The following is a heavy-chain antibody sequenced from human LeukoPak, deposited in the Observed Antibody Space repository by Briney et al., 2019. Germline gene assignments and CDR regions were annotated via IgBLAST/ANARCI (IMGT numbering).Heavy chain of an antibody. D-gene: IGHD1-26*01. CDR1: GYTLTELS. J-gene: IGHJ4*02. Sequence: ASVKVSCKVSGYTLTELSMHWVRQAPGKWLEWMGGFDPEDGETIYAQKFQGRVTMTEDTSTDTAYMELSSLRSEDRAVYYCATDPSGSYYFDYWGQGTLVTVSS. V-gene: IGHV1-24*01. CDR3: ATDPSGSYYFDY. CDR2: FDPEDGET.